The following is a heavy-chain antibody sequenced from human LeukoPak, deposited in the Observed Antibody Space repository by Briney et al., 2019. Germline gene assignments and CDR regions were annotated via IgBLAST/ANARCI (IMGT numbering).Heavy chain of an antibody. CDR3: ARDYSLGPDY. J-gene: IGHJ4*02. D-gene: IGHD2-15*01. Sequence: GGSLRLSCAASGFTFRSYSVHWVRQAPGKGLEWVSYISSSSSTIYYADSVKGRFTISRDNAKNSLYLQMNSLRDEDTAVYYCARDYSLGPDYWGRGPLVTVSS. CDR1: GFTFRSYS. V-gene: IGHV3-48*02. CDR2: ISSSSSTI.